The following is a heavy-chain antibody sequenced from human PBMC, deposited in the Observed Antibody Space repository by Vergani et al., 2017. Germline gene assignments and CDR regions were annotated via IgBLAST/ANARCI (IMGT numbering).Heavy chain of an antibody. V-gene: IGHV5-51*01. CDR3: ARTSAYDFWSGYYIDAFDI. J-gene: IGHJ3*02. Sequence: EVQLVQSGAEVKKPGESLKISCKGSGYSFTSYWIGWVRQMPGKGLEWMGIIYPGDSDTRYSPSFQGHVTISADKSISTAYLHWSSLKASDTAMYYCARTSAYDFWSGYYIDAFDIWGQGTMVTVSS. CDR1: GYSFTSYW. CDR2: IYPGDSDT. D-gene: IGHD3-3*01.